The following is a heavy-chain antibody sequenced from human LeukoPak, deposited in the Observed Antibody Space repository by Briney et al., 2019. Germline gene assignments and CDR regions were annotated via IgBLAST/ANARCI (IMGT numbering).Heavy chain of an antibody. J-gene: IGHJ4*02. V-gene: IGHV1-69*13. D-gene: IGHD3-22*01. CDR3: ARALYYYDSSGYFFDY. CDR2: IIPIFGTA. Sequence: ASVKVSCKASGGTFSSHAISWVRQAPGQGLEWMGGIIPIFGTANYAQKFQGRVTITADESTSTAYMELSSLRSEDTAVYYCARALYYYDSSGYFFDYWGQGTLVTVSS. CDR1: GGTFSSHA.